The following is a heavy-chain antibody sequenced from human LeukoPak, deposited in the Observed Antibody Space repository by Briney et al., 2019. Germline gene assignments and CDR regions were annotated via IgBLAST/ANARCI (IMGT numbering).Heavy chain of an antibody. CDR2: IYTSGST. D-gene: IGHD1-26*01. V-gene: IGHV4-4*07. CDR3: AREYSGSYYRAFDI. Sequence: SETLSLTCTVSGGSISSYYWSWIRQPAGKGLEWIGRIYTSGSTNYNPSLKSRVTMSVDTSKNQFSLELSSVTAADTAVYYCAREYSGSYYRAFDIWGQGTMVTVSS. J-gene: IGHJ3*02. CDR1: GGSISSYY.